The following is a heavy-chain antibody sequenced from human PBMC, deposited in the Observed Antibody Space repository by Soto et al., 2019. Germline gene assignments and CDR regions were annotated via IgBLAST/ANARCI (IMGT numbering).Heavy chain of an antibody. J-gene: IGHJ4*02. D-gene: IGHD3-22*01. CDR3: ARDAGNYYDSSGYYYVY. V-gene: IGHV3-53*01. CDR2: IYSGGST. Sequence: EVQLVESGGGLIQPGGSLRLSCAASGFTVSSNYMSWVRQAPGKGLEWVSVIYSGGSTYYADSVKGRFTISRDNSKNTLYLQMNSLRAEDTAVYYCARDAGNYYDSSGYYYVYWGQGTLVTVSS. CDR1: GFTVSSNY.